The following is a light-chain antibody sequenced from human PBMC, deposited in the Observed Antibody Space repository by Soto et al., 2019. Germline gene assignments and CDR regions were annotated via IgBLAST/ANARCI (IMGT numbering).Light chain of an antibody. V-gene: IGKV4-1*01. J-gene: IGKJ1*01. CDR3: QQYYRPWT. Sequence: DIVMTQSPDSLAVSLGERATINCKSSQSVLYSSNNKNYLAWYQQKPGQPPKLLIYWASTRESGVPDRFSGSGPGADFNVTIRSRQAEDVAVYYCQQYYRPWTLGQGTKVEIK. CDR1: QSVLYSSNNKNY. CDR2: WAS.